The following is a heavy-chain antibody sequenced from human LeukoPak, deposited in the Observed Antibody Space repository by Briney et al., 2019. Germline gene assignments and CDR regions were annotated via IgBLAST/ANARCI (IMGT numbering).Heavy chain of an antibody. V-gene: IGHV1-2*04. CDR1: GYTFADYF. CDR2: INLNTGGA. J-gene: IGHJ4*02. D-gene: IGHD1-26*01. Sequence: ASVKVSCKASGYTFADYFTHWVRQAPGQGLEWMGRINLNTGGAEYAPKFQGWVTMTRDTSISTAYVEVNRLISDDTAVYYCARDLTSTSNWEFDYWGQGTLVTVSS. CDR3: ARDLTSTSNWEFDY.